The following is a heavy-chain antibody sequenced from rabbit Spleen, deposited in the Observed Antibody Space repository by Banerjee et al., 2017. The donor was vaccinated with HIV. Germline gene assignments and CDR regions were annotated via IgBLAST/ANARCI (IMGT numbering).Heavy chain of an antibody. CDR2: INTYTGKP. CDR1: GFSFSDRDV. CDR3: ARDLASVVGWNFSV. J-gene: IGHJ4*01. Sequence: QSLEESGGDLVKPGGSLTLACKASGFSFSDRDVMCWVRQAPGKGLQWIACINTYTGKPVYATWPKGRFTISRTSSTTVTLQMTSLTAADTATYFCARDLASVVGWNFSVWGQGTLVTVS. V-gene: IGHV1S40*01. D-gene: IGHD3-1*01.